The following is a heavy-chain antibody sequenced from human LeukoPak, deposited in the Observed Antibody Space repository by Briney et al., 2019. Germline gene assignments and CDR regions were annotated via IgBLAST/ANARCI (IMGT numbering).Heavy chain of an antibody. D-gene: IGHD3-10*01. CDR1: GGTFSSYA. J-gene: IGHJ5*02. CDR3: AKDQRGSGSYYSP. CDR2: IIPIFGTA. Sequence: GASVKVSCKASGGTFSSYAISWVRQAPGQGLEWMGGIIPIFGTANYAQKFQGRVTITTDESTSTAYMELSSLRSEDTAVYYCAKDQRGSGSYYSPWGQGTLVTVSS. V-gene: IGHV1-69*05.